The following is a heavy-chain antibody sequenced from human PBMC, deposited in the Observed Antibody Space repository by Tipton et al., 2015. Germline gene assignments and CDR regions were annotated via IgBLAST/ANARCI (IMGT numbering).Heavy chain of an antibody. J-gene: IGHJ4*02. V-gene: IGHV3-9*01. Sequence: SLRLSCSASGFTFSSYAMNWVRQAPGKGLEWLSGINWNSGSLHYADSVKGRFTISRDNAKNSLYLQMNSLRTEDTALYYCAKGGMLPTSPADYWGQGTLVTVSS. CDR3: AKGGMLPTSPADY. CDR2: INWNSGSL. D-gene: IGHD2/OR15-2a*01. CDR1: GFTFSSYA.